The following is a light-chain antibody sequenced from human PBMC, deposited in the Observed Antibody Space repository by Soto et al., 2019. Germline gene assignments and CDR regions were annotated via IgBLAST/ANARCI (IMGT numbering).Light chain of an antibody. CDR2: GAS. CDR3: QQYGSSPGT. Sequence: EIVLTQSPGTLSLSPGERGTLSCRASQSVSSSYLAWYQQKPGRAPRLLIYGASSRATGIPDRFSGSGSGTDFTLTISRLEPEDFAVYYCQQYGSSPGTFGQGTKVDIK. V-gene: IGKV3-20*01. CDR1: QSVSSSY. J-gene: IGKJ1*01.